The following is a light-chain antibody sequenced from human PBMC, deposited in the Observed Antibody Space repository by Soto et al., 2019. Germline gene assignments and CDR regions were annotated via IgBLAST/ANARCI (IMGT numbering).Light chain of an antibody. J-gene: IGKJ3*01. CDR2: AAS. CDR1: QGISSY. Sequence: IQLTQSPSSLSASVGDRVTITCRASQGISSYLAWYQQKPGKAPKLLIYAASTLQSGVPSRFSGSGSGTDFTLTINSLQPEDFATYYCQQLNSYPAFGPGTKVDIK. V-gene: IGKV1-9*01. CDR3: QQLNSYPA.